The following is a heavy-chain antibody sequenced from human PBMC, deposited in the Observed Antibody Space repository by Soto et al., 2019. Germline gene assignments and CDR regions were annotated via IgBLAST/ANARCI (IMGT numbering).Heavy chain of an antibody. CDR1: GFTFSSYD. V-gene: IGHV3-48*02. J-gene: IGHJ4*02. Sequence: EVQLVESGGGLVQPGGSLRLSCAVSGFTFSSYDMNWVRQAPGKGLEWVSYISGGGGSSTTIYYADSVKGRFTISRDNAKNSLYLQMNSLRDEDTAVYSCARVAGVGDQDEYWGQGTLVTVSS. D-gene: IGHD1-26*01. CDR3: ARVAGVGDQDEY. CDR2: ISGGGGSSTTI.